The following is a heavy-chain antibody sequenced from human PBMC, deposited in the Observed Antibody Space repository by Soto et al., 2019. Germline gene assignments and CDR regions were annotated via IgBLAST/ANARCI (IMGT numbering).Heavy chain of an antibody. CDR1: GYSFSSNSAA. V-gene: IGHV6-1*01. Sequence: PSQTLSLTCSISGYSFSSNSAAWNWIRQSPSRGLEWLGRTYYRSKWYNDYAVSVKSRITINPDTSKNQFSLQLNSVTPEDTAVYYCARTYYDILTGYYPFDYWGQGTLVTVSS. CDR3: ARTYYDILTGYYPFDY. CDR2: TYYRSKWYN. J-gene: IGHJ4*02. D-gene: IGHD3-9*01.